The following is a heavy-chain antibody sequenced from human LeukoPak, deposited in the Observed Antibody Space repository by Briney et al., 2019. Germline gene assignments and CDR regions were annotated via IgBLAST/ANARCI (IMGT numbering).Heavy chain of an antibody. CDR2: ISYDGSNK. Sequence: GGSLRLSCAASGFTFSSYGMRWVRQAPGKGLEWVAVISYDGSNKYYADSVKGRFTISRDNSKNTLYLQMNSLRAEDTAVYYCAKANIVATSGMDVWGKGTTVTVSS. D-gene: IGHD5-12*01. J-gene: IGHJ6*04. CDR3: AKANIVATSGMDV. V-gene: IGHV3-30*18. CDR1: GFTFSSYG.